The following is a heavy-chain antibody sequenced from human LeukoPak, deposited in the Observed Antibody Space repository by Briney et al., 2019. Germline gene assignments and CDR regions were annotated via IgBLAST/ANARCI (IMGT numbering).Heavy chain of an antibody. V-gene: IGHV3-21*06. J-gene: IGHJ4*02. CDR3: LRGDQRDY. CDR2: IDSSGGYM. Sequence: GGSLRLSCEASGSTFNTYSMNWARQAPGKGLEWVSSIDSSGGYMFYADSVKGRFIISRDNAKDSLYLQMNSLRVEDTAVYYCLRGDQRDYWGQGTLVTVSS. CDR1: GSTFNTYS.